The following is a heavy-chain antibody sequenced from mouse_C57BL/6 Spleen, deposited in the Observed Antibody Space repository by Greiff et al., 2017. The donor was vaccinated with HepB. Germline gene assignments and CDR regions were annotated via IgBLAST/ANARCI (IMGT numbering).Heavy chain of an antibody. D-gene: IGHD2-3*01. CDR2: IWSGGST. Sequence: QVQLQQSGPGLVQPSQSLSITCTVSGFSLTSYGVHWVRQSPGKGLEWLGVIWSGGSTDYNAAFISRLSISKDNSKSQVFFKMNSLQADDTAIYYCARDYEYFDVWGTGTTVTVSS. CDR1: GFSLTSYG. CDR3: ARDYEYFDV. J-gene: IGHJ1*03. V-gene: IGHV2-2*01.